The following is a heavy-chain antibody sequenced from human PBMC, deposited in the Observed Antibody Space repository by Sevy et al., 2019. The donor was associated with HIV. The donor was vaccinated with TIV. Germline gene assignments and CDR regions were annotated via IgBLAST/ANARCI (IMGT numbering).Heavy chain of an antibody. J-gene: IGHJ5*01. CDR2: MYISGST. D-gene: IGHD6-19*01. Sequence: SETLSLTCTVSGGSISSSSYYWSWIRQSAGKELEWIGRMYISGSTNYNPSLTSRVTMSIDTSKNHFSLKLTSVTAADTAVYFCARETTAGAVDSWGQGTLVTVSS. CDR3: ARETTAGAVDS. V-gene: IGHV4-61*02. CDR1: GGSISSSSYY.